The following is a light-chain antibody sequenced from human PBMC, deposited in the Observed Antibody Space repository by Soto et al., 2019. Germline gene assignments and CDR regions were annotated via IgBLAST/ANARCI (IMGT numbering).Light chain of an antibody. V-gene: IGKV3-15*01. CDR2: GAT. CDR1: QSVSNN. CDR3: QQHNDWPLT. Sequence: EIVMTQSPATLSVSPGERVTLSCRASQSVSNNLAWYQQKPGQAPRLLIYGATATATGIPARFSGSGSGTEFTLTISSLQSEDFAVYYCQQHNDWPLTFGGGTKVAIK. J-gene: IGKJ4*01.